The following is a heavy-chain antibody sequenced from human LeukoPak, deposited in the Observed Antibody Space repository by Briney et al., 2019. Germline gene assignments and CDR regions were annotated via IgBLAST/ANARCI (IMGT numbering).Heavy chain of an antibody. Sequence: GGSLRLSCAASGFTFSSYAMHWVRQAPGKGLEWVAVISYDGSNKYYADSVKGRFTISRDNSKNTLYLQMNSLRAEDTAVYYCARETGSAVGSTDFDYRGQGTLVTVSS. CDR1: GFTFSSYA. CDR3: ARETGSAVGSTDFDY. D-gene: IGHD4-17*01. V-gene: IGHV3-30-3*01. J-gene: IGHJ4*02. CDR2: ISYDGSNK.